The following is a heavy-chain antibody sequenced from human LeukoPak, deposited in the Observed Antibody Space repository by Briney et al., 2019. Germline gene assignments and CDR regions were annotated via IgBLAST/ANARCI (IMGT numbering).Heavy chain of an antibody. CDR2: IYYSGNT. CDR1: GDSISSYY. J-gene: IGHJ5*02. CDR3: ARQSLGPSRSGTSNTWFDP. D-gene: IGHD3-10*01. V-gene: IGHV4-59*08. Sequence: SETLSLTCTVSGDSISSYYWSWIRQPPGKGLEWIGFIYYSGNTNYNPSLKSRVTISVDTPKNQFSLRLTSVTAADTAVYYCARQSLGPSRSGTSNTWFDPWGQGTLVTVSS.